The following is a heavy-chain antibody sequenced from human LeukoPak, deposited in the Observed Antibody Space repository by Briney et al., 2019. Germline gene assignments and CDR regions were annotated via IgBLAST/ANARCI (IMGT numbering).Heavy chain of an antibody. J-gene: IGHJ4*02. V-gene: IGHV4-39*02. CDR2: IYYSGST. CDR3: ARDSSSWLGVDY. Sequence: SETLSLTCTVSGGSISSSSYYWGWIRQPPGKGLEWIGSIYYSGSTYYNPSLKSRVTISVDTSKNQFSLKLSSVTAADTAVYYCARDSSSWLGVDYWGQGTLVTVSS. D-gene: IGHD6-13*01. CDR1: GGSISSSSYY.